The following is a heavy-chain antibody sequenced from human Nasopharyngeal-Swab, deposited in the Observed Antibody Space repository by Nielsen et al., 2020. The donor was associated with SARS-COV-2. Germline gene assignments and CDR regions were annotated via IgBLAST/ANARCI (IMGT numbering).Heavy chain of an antibody. V-gene: IGHV3-23*01. J-gene: IGHJ4*02. CDR3: ARDRGVYSGYDPFDY. Sequence: WIRQPPGKGLGWVSAISGSGGSTYYADSVKGRFTISRDNAKNSLYLQMNSLRAEDTAVYYCARDRGVYSGYDPFDYWGQGTLVTVSS. CDR2: ISGSGGST. D-gene: IGHD5-12*01.